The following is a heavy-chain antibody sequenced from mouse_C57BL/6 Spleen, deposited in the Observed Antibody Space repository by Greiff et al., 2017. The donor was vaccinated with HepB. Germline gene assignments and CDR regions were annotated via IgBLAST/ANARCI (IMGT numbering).Heavy chain of an antibody. CDR2: IDPSDSYT. V-gene: IGHV1-59*01. CDR3: ARSNSNYLFDY. J-gene: IGHJ2*01. D-gene: IGHD2-5*01. CDR1: GYTFTSYW. Sequence: QVQLQQPGAELVRPGTSVKLSCKASGYTFTSYWMHWVKQRPGQGLEWIGVIDPSDSYTNYNQKFKGKATLTVDTSSSTAYMKLSSLTSEDSAVYYCARSNSNYLFDYWGQGTTLTVSS.